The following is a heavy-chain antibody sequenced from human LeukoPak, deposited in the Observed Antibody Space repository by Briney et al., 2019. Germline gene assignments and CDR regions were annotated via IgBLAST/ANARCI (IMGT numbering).Heavy chain of an antibody. CDR3: ARGPAYQLLYSGYYYYGMDV. D-gene: IGHD2-2*02. Sequence: SETLSLTCAVYGGSFSGYYWSWIRQPPGKGLEWIGEISHSGSTNYNPSLKSRVTISVDTSKNQFSLKLSSVTAADTAVYYCARGPAYQLLYSGYYYYGMDVWGQGTTVTISS. CDR2: ISHSGST. J-gene: IGHJ6*02. V-gene: IGHV4-34*01. CDR1: GGSFSGYY.